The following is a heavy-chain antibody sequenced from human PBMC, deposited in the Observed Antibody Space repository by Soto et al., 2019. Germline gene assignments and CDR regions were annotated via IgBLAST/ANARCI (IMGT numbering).Heavy chain of an antibody. CDR3: ARHVGFYWYFDL. CDR2: IYSGGNT. Sequence: EVQLVESGGGLVQPGGSLRLSCAASGFTVSSSYMGWVRQAPGKGLEWVSSIYSGGNTYYADSVRGRFTISTDNSKDTLYLQMNSLRVVDTAMYYCARHVGFYWYFDLWGRGTLVTVSS. J-gene: IGHJ2*01. CDR1: GFTVSSSY. V-gene: IGHV3-66*04. D-gene: IGHD1-26*01.